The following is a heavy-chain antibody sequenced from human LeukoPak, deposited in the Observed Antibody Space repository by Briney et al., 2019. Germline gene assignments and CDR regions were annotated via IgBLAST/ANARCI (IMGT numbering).Heavy chain of an antibody. V-gene: IGHV4-59*12. CDR2: IYYSGNT. CDR1: GGSISSYY. J-gene: IGHJ4*02. D-gene: IGHD4-17*01. CDR3: ARVSVTTIDY. Sequence: SETLSLTCTVSGGSISSYYWSWIRQPPGKGLEWIGYIYYSGNTNYNPSLKSRVTISVDTSKNQFSLKLSSVTAADTAVYYCARVSVTTIDYWGQGTLVTVSS.